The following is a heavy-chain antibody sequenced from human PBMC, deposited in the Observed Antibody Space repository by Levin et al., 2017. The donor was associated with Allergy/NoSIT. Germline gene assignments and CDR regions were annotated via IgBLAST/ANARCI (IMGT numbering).Heavy chain of an antibody. Sequence: GGSLRLSCAASGFTFSSYSMNWVRQAPGKGLEWVSYISSSSSTIYYADSVKGRFTISRDNAKNSLYLQMNSLRAEDTAVYYCARRTDYDILTGYSPADYFDYWGQGTLVTVSS. CDR1: GFTFSSYS. D-gene: IGHD3-9*01. J-gene: IGHJ4*02. CDR3: ARRTDYDILTGYSPADYFDY. CDR2: ISSSSSTI. V-gene: IGHV3-48*01.